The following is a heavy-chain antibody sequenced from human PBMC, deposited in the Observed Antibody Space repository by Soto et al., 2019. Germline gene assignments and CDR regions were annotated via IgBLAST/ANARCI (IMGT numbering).Heavy chain of an antibody. V-gene: IGHV4-30-4*01. CDR3: ARVMVRGVIRWFDP. CDR1: GGSIGSGDHY. D-gene: IGHD3-10*01. CDR2: IYYTGTT. J-gene: IGHJ5*02. Sequence: PSETLSLTCTVSGGSIGSGDHYWSWIRQPPWKGLEYFGYIYYTGTTYYNPSLKSRLSISVDTSKNQFSLKLSSVTAADTAVYYCARVMVRGVIRWFDPWGRGTLVTVSS.